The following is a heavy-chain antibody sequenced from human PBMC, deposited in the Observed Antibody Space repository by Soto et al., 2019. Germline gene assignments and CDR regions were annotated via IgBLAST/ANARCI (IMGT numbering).Heavy chain of an antibody. CDR2: ISYDGSNK. CDR1: GFTFSSYA. V-gene: IGHV3-30-3*01. D-gene: IGHD6-19*01. J-gene: IGHJ4*02. CDR3: ARRSSGWYFDY. Sequence: SLRLSCAASGFTFSSYAMHWVRQAPGKGLEWVAVISYDGSNKYYADSVKGRFTISRDNSKNTLYLQMNSLRAEDTAVYYCARRSSGWYFDYWGQGTLVTVSS.